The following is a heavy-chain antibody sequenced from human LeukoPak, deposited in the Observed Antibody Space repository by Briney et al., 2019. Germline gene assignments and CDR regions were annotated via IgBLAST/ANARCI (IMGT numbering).Heavy chain of an antibody. J-gene: IGHJ6*02. D-gene: IGHD2-2*01. CDR1: GGSFSGYY. CDR2: INHSGST. Sequence: SETLSLTCAVYGGSFSGYYWGWIRQPPGKGLEWIGEINHSGSTNYNPSLKSRVTISVDMSKNQFSLKLSSVTAADTAVYYCARGPPAKPGTGYYYGMDVWGQGTTVTVSS. V-gene: IGHV4-34*01. CDR3: ARGPPAKPGTGYYYGMDV.